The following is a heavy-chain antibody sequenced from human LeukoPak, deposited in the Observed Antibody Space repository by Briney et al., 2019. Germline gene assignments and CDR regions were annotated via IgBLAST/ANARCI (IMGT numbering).Heavy chain of an antibody. J-gene: IGHJ3*02. CDR2: ISWNSGSI. CDR1: GFTFDDYA. Sequence: PGRSLRLSCAASGFTFDDYAMHWVRQAPGKGLEWVSGISWNSGSIGYADSVKGRFTISRDNAKNSLYLQMNSLRAEDTALYYCAKAITIFGVVIRDDAFDIWGQGTMVTVSS. CDR3: AKAITIFGVVIRDDAFDI. D-gene: IGHD3-3*01. V-gene: IGHV3-9*01.